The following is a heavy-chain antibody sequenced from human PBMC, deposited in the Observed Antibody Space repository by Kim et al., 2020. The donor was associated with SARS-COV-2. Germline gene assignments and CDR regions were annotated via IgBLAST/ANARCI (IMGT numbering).Heavy chain of an antibody. V-gene: IGHV3-23*01. CDR2: ISGSGYNT. Sequence: WGSLRLSCLASGFRFSSYAMSWVRQAPGKGLEWLSAISGSGYNTYYSDSVNGRFTISRDNSKNPLYLHMNGLTVEDTAAYYCATRRYGDFFEYWGQGSLVTVSS. D-gene: IGHD4-17*01. CDR3: ATRRYGDFFEY. J-gene: IGHJ4*02. CDR1: GFRFSSYA.